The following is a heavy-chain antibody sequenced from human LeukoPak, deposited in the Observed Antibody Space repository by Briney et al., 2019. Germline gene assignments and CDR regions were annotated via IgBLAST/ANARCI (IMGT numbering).Heavy chain of an antibody. V-gene: IGHV1-2*02. Sequence: ASVKVSCKASGYTFTDSYMHWVRQAPGQGLEWMGWINPNSGATKYAQKFQGRVTMTRDTSISTAYMDLSSLRSDDTAVYYCARQGGQYPFDDWGQGTLVTVSS. J-gene: IGHJ4*02. CDR3: ARQGGQYPFDD. D-gene: IGHD4-11*01. CDR2: INPNSGAT. CDR1: GYTFTDSY.